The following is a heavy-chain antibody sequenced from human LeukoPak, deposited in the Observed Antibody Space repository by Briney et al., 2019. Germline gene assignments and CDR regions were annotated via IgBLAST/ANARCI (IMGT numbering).Heavy chain of an antibody. CDR2: ISGTSGNT. CDR3: ARDNGPTELDY. Sequence: GGSLRLSCAASGFTFSIYAMSWVRQAPGKGLEWVSSISGTSGNTYYADSVKGRFAISRDNSKDTLYLQMNSLRAEDTAIYYCARDNGPTELDYWGQGTLVTVSS. V-gene: IGHV3-23*01. D-gene: IGHD4-11*01. CDR1: GFTFSIYA. J-gene: IGHJ4*02.